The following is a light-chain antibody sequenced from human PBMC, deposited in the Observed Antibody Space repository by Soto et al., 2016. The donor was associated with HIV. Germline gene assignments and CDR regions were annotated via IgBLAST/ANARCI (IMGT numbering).Light chain of an antibody. CDR1: NIETES. CDR2: DDS. CDR3: QVRHSRKDPVI. J-gene: IGLJ2*01. V-gene: IGLV3-21*02. Sequence: SYVLTQPPSVSAAPGETATITCGGANIETESVHWYQQKAGLAPVLVLYDDSARPSGIPERFSGSNSGNMASLTITRVEAGDEADYYCQVRHSRKDPVIFGGGTTLTVL.